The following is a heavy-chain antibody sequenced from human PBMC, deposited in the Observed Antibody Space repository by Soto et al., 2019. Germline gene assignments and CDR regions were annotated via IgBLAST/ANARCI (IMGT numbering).Heavy chain of an antibody. J-gene: IGHJ4*02. V-gene: IGHV3-73*02. CDR3: ARLWGGGSGDDSPPFYLDY. CDR2: IKTKPRNYAT. CDR1: GFSFSGFA. D-gene: IGHD2-21*02. Sequence: EVQLVESGGGLVQPGQSVILSCTTSGFSFSGFAVHWVRQASGRGLEWVGRIKTKPRNYATAYLASVRGRFTISRDDSKKPRYLQKGSVRAEDTAVYFFARLWGGGSGDDSPPFYLDYWGQGALVTVSS.